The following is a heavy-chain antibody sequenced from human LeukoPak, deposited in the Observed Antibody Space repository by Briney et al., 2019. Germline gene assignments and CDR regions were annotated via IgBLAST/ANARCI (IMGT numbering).Heavy chain of an antibody. CDR3: ARRSPPRYCSSTSCPPDY. J-gene: IGHJ4*02. CDR2: IYYSGST. CDR1: GFTFSSYA. D-gene: IGHD2-2*01. V-gene: IGHV4-39*01. Sequence: GSLRLSCAASGFTFSSYAMSWVRQPPGKGLEWIGSIYYSGSTYYNPSLKSRVTISVDTSKNQFSLKLSSVTAADTAVYYCARRSPPRYCSSTSCPPDYWGQGTLVTVSS.